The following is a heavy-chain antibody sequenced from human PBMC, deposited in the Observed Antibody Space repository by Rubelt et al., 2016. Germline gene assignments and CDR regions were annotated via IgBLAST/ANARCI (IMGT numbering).Heavy chain of an antibody. Sequence: QVQLQESGPGLVKPSETLSLTCTVSGGSISSYYWSWIRQPPGKGLEWIGYIYYSGSSNYNPSLKSRVIMSVDTSKNQFSLKLSSVTAADTAVYYCARGVRIAARPNYFDYWGQGTLVTVSS. V-gene: IGHV4-59*01. CDR1: GGSISSYY. J-gene: IGHJ4*02. CDR2: IYYSGSS. CDR3: ARGVRIAARPNYFDY. D-gene: IGHD6-6*01.